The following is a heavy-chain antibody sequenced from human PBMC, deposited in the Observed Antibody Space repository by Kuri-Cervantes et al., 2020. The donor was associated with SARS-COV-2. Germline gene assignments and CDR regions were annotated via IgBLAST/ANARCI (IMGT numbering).Heavy chain of an antibody. J-gene: IGHJ6*03. D-gene: IGHD3-10*01. CDR2: ISSSSSYS. V-gene: IGHV3-11*06. CDR3: ARHYGSGSYSFMHV. Sequence: GGSLRLSCTASGFTFGDYAMNWFRQTPGKGLEWVSYISSSSSYSYYADSVKGRFTISRDNAKNSLYLQMNSLRAEDTAVYYCARHYGSGSYSFMHVWGKGTPVTVSS. CDR1: GFTFGDYA.